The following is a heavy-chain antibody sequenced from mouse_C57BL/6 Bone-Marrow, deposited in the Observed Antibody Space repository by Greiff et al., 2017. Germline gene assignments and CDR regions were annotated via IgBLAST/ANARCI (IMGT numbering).Heavy chain of an antibody. Sequence: VMLVESGGDLVKPGGSLKLSCAASGFTFSSYGMSWVRQTPDKRLEWVATISSGGSYTYYPDSVQGRFTISRDNAKNTLYLQMSSLKSEDTAMYYCARPIYYGSLDYWGQGTTLTVSS. CDR1: GFTFSSYG. V-gene: IGHV5-6*02. D-gene: IGHD1-1*01. J-gene: IGHJ2*01. CDR3: ARPIYYGSLDY. CDR2: ISSGGSYT.